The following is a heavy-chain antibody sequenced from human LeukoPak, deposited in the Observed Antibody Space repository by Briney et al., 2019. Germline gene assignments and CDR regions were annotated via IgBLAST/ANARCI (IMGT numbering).Heavy chain of an antibody. CDR3: AKESGGYNLTPFDY. Sequence: PGGSLRLSCAASGFTFNKYAMHWVRQAPGKGLEWVAVVSYLGNDKFYADSVKGRFTISRDNSKNTLYLQMNSLRAEDTAVYYCAKESGGYNLTPFDYWGQGTLVTVSS. CDR1: GFTFNKYA. CDR2: VSYLGNDK. J-gene: IGHJ4*02. D-gene: IGHD5-24*01. V-gene: IGHV3-30-3*01.